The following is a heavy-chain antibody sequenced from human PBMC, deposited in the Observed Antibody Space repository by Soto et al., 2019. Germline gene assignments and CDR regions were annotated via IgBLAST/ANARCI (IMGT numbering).Heavy chain of an antibody. V-gene: IGHV4-34*01. D-gene: IGHD4-17*01. Sequence: ETLSLTCAVYGGSFSGYYWNWIRQPPGKGLEWIGKINHAGSTNYNPSLKSRLSISVDTSKNQVSLKLTSLTAADTAVYFCARAYDYRDPRDAFDTRGQGTLVTVSS. CDR1: GGSFSGYY. CDR3: ARAYDYRDPRDAFDT. CDR2: INHAGST. J-gene: IGHJ3*02.